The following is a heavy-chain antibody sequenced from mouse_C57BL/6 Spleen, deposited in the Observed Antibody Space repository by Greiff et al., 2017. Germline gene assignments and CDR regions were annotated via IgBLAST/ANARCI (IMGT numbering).Heavy chain of an antibody. Sequence: EVQLQQSGPELVKPGASVKISCKASGYTFTDYYMNWVKQSHGKSLEWIGDINPNNGGTSYNQKFKGKATLTVDKSSSTAYMELRSLTSEDSAVYYCARDYYGSSSWYFDVWGTGTTVTVSS. CDR2: INPNNGGT. CDR1: GYTFTDYY. J-gene: IGHJ1*03. D-gene: IGHD1-1*01. CDR3: ARDYYGSSSWYFDV. V-gene: IGHV1-26*01.